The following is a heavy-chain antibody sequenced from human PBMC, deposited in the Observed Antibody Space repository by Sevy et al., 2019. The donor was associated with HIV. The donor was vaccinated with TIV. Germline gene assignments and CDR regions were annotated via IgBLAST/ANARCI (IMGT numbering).Heavy chain of an antibody. CDR3: ALVVYGDYVGYFDP. V-gene: IGHV4-61*01. J-gene: IGHJ5*02. CDR2: ISYSGSS. Sequence: SETLSLTCTVSGGSLNSGSYYWSWIRQPPGKGLEWIGYISYSGSSNYNYSLKSRVTISVHTSNNQFSLKLSSVTAAETGIYYCALVVYGDYVGYFDPWGREPWSPSPQ. CDR1: GGSLNSGSYY. D-gene: IGHD4-17*01.